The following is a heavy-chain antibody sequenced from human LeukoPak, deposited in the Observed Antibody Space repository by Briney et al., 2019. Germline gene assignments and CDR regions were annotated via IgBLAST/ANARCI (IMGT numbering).Heavy chain of an antibody. J-gene: IGHJ4*02. Sequence: PGGSLRLSCAASGFTFSNYAMHWVRQAPGKGLEWVAVISYDGSDKYYADSVKGRFTISRDNSKNTLYLQMNSLRPEDTAVYYCARDSVAHYYDSSGSLAGDYWGQGTLVTVSS. CDR3: ARDSVAHYYDSSGSLAGDY. V-gene: IGHV3-30-3*01. D-gene: IGHD3-22*01. CDR2: ISYDGSDK. CDR1: GFTFSNYA.